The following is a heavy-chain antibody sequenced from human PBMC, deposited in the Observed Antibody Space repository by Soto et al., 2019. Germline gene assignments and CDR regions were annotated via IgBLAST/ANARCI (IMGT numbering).Heavy chain of an antibody. CDR2: IYWDDDK. CDR1: GFSLSTYHMG. CDR3: AHAGDYDLLTFDH. V-gene: IGHV2-5*02. Sequence: QITLKESGPTLVRPAQTLTLTCDFSGFSLSTYHMGVAWIRQPPGKALEWLALIYWDDDKRYSPSLKDRLVISEDTSSNQVVLTITNVAPGDTATYFCAHAGDYDLLTFDHWGPGTLVTVSP. J-gene: IGHJ4*02. D-gene: IGHD4-17*01.